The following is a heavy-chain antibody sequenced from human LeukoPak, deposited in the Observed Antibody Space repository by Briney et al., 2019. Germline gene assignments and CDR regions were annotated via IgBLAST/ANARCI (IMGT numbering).Heavy chain of an antibody. CDR2: INPNSGGT. D-gene: IGHD5-24*01. CDR1: GYTFTGYY. V-gene: IGHV1-2*04. CDR3: ATSRDGYIGISDY. Sequence: GASVKVSCKASGYTFTGYYMHWVRQAPGQGLEWMGWINPNSGGTNYAQKFQGWVTMTRDTSISTAYMELSRLRSDDTAVYYCATSRDGYIGISDYWGQGTLVTVSS. J-gene: IGHJ4*02.